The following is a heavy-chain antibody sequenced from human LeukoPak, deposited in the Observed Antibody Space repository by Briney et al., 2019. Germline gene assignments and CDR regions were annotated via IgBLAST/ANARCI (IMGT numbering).Heavy chain of an antibody. J-gene: IGHJ6*03. CDR1: GFTFSSYW. CDR3: AGDPGSGWYPYYYYYMDV. Sequence: PGGSLRLSCAASGFTFSSYWMSWVRQAPGKGLEWVANIKQDGSEKYYVDSVKGRFTISRDNAKNSLYLQMNSLRAEDTAVYYCAGDPGSGWYPYYYYYMDVWGKGTTVTVSS. V-gene: IGHV3-7*01. D-gene: IGHD6-19*01. CDR2: IKQDGSEK.